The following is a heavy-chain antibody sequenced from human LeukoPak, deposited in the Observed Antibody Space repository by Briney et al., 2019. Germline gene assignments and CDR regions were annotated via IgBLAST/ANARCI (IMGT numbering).Heavy chain of an antibody. CDR2: ISHSGGT. CDR3: ARGPLAFRRVAGIFS. Sequence: AETLSLPCAVSVGSFNGYSYTWIRQPPGKGLEWIREISHSGGTSYNPSLKSRLTISVDTSRKQFSLKLTSVTAADTALYFCARGPLAFRRVAGIFSWGRGTQVTVSS. V-gene: IGHV4-34*01. D-gene: IGHD6-19*01. J-gene: IGHJ5*02. CDR1: VGSFNGYS.